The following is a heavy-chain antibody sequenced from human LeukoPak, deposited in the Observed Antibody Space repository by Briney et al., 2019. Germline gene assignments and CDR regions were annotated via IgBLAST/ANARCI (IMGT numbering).Heavy chain of an antibody. CDR1: SGSISSYY. CDR2: IYTSGST. D-gene: IGHD5-18*01. V-gene: IGHV4-4*07. J-gene: IGHJ4*02. CDR3: ARGSEINSTAPSDY. Sequence: PSETLSLTCTVSSGSISSYYWSWIRQPAGKGLEWIGRIYTSGSTNYNPSLKSRVTMSVDTSKNQFSLKLSSVTAADTAVYYCARGSEINSTAPSDYWGQGTLVTVCS.